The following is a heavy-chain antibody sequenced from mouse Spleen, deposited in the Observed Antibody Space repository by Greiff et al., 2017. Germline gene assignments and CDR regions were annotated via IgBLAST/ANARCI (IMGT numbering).Heavy chain of an antibody. CDR1: GFTFSSYA. J-gene: IGHJ2*01. V-gene: IGHV5-9*04. CDR3: ARRSGRGGYFDY. CDR2: ISSGGGNT. D-gene: IGHD4-1*01. Sequence: EVKLMESGGGLVKLGGSLKLSCAASGFTFSSYAMSWVRQTPEKRLEWVATISSGGGNTYYPDSVKGRFTISRDNAKNTLYLQMSSLKSEDTAMYYCARRSGRGGYFDYWGQGTTLTLSS.